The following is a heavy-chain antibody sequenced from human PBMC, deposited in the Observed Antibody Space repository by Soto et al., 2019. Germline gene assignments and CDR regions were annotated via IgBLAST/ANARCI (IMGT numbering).Heavy chain of an antibody. J-gene: IGHJ5*02. D-gene: IGHD2-21*01. CDR1: GYTFTSYD. CDR2: MNPNSANT. Sequence: QVQLVQSGAEVKKPGASVKVSCKASGYTFTSYDINWVQQATGQGLEWMGWMNPNSANTGYAQKFQGRLTMTRNTSISTAYMELSSLRSENTAVYYCARSDGYNRNWFDPWGQGTLVTVSS. V-gene: IGHV1-8*02. CDR3: ARSDGYNRNWFDP.